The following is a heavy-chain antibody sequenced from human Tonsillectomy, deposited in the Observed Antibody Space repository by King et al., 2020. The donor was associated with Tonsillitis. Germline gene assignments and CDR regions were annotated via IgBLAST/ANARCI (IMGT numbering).Heavy chain of an antibody. CDR3: ARHVSGGRAYYYYGMDV. V-gene: IGHV5-10-1*01. J-gene: IGHJ6*02. CDR1: GYIFTNYW. Sequence: LQLVQSGAEVKKSGESLRISCKGSGYIFTNYWISWVRHMPGKGLEWMGRIDPSDSYTNYSPSFQGHVTISADKSISTAYLQWSSLKASDTAIYYCARHVSGGRAYYYYGMDVWGQGTTVTVPS. CDR2: IDPSDSYT. D-gene: IGHD2-15*01.